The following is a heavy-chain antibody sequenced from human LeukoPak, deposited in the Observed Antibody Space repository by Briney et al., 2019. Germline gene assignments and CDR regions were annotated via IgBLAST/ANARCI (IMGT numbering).Heavy chain of an antibody. CDR1: GYSFTSYW. D-gene: IGHD6-19*01. CDR2: IYPDDSDT. V-gene: IGHV5-51*01. Sequence: RGESLKISCKGSGYSFTSYWIGWVRQMPGKGLEWMGIIYPDDSDTRYSPSFQGQVTISADKSINTAYLQWSGLKASDTAMYYCARQRAIAVAGTYYFHYMDVWGKGTTVTISS. J-gene: IGHJ6*03. CDR3: ARQRAIAVAGTYYFHYMDV.